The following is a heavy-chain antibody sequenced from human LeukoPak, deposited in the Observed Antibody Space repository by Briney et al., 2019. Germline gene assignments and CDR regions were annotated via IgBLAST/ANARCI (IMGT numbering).Heavy chain of an antibody. Sequence: SVKVSCKASGYTFTGYYIHWVRQAPGQGLEWMGGIIPIFGTANYAQKFQGRVTITADESTSTAYMELSSLRSEDTAVYYCARQYSGSYSCDYWGQGTLVTVSS. V-gene: IGHV1-69*13. CDR2: IIPIFGTA. D-gene: IGHD1-26*01. J-gene: IGHJ4*02. CDR3: ARQYSGSYSCDY. CDR1: GYTFTGYY.